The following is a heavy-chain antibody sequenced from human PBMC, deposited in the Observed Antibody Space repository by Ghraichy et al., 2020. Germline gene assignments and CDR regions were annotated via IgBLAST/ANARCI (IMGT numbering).Heavy chain of an antibody. CDR3: SRHVISVYRSCLNGPGVIDS. Sequence: SETLSLTCTVSGGSISSYNHHWGWMHQPPGKGLEWIATIFYSGTTDYNPSLERRVSISVDTSRNQFSLKLWSLSVADTAVYYCSRHVISVYRSCLNGPGVIDSWDHGRLVFLSS. CDR2: IFYSGTT. D-gene: IGHD3-10*01. J-gene: IGHJ5*01. V-gene: IGHV4-39*01. CDR1: GGSISSYNHH.